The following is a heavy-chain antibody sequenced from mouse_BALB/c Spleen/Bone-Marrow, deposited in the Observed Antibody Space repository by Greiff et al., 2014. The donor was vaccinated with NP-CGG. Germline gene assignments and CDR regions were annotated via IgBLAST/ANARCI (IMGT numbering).Heavy chain of an antibody. CDR2: ISSGGSDT. CDR1: GFTFSSYA. Sequence: EVMLVESGGGLVKPGGSLKLSCTTSGFTFSSYAMSWVRQTPEKRLEWVAVISSGGSDTYYPDSVKGRFTVSRDNAKNTLYLQMSSLRSKDTALYYCARRSDLRASMDYWGQGTSVTVSS. J-gene: IGHJ4*01. D-gene: IGHD3-1*01. CDR3: ARRSDLRASMDY. V-gene: IGHV5-9-1*01.